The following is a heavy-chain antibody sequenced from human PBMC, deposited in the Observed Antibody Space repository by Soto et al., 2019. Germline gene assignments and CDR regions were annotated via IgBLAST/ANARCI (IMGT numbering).Heavy chain of an antibody. Sequence: SETLSLTCTVSGGSISNYYWSWIRQAPGKGLEWIGYIYYTTNYNPSLKSRVTMTTDISTSTSYPELRGLTSDDTAVYYCTKDAKFDDIYTGYFVNDLWGQGTPVTASS. D-gene: IGHD3-9*01. CDR1: GGSISNYY. CDR3: TKDAKFDDIYTGYFVNDL. V-gene: IGHV4-59*01. CDR2: IYYTT. J-gene: IGHJ5*02.